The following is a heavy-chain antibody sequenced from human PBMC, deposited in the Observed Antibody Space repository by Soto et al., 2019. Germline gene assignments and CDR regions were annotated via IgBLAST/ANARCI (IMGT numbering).Heavy chain of an antibody. CDR1: GFTFSTYG. Sequence: QVQLVESGGGVVQPGRSLRLSCSASGFTFSTYGMHWVRQAPGKGLEWVAVISYDGSNKYYADSVKGRFTISRDNSRNTLYLQVNSLRVEDTALYYCARDNYYNTTGYYKDWFAPWGQGTLVTVSS. CDR3: ARDNYYNTTGYYKDWFAP. V-gene: IGHV3-30*03. J-gene: IGHJ5*02. CDR2: ISYDGSNK. D-gene: IGHD3-22*01.